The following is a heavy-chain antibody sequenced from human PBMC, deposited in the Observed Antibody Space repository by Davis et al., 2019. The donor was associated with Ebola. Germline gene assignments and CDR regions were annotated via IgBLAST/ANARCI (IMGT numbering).Heavy chain of an antibody. Sequence: PSETLSLTCTVSGGSISSGGYYWSWIRQHPGKGLEWIGYIYYSGSTYYNPSLKSRVTISVDTSKNQFSLKLSSVTAADTAVYYCARGPYSSGWTYPYDAFDIWGQGTMVTVSS. CDR1: GGSISSGGYY. J-gene: IGHJ3*02. CDR3: ARGPYSSGWTYPYDAFDI. CDR2: IYYSGST. V-gene: IGHV4-31*03. D-gene: IGHD6-19*01.